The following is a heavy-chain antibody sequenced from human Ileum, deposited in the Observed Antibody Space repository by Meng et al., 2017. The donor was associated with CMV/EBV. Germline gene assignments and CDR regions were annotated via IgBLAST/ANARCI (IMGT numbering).Heavy chain of an antibody. CDR1: GFTFSSYE. CDR2: ISSSGSTI. CDR3: ARSHVRYSSFDY. J-gene: IGHJ4*02. Sequence: GGSLRLSCAASGFTFSSYEMNWVRQAPGKGLEGVSYISSSGSTIYYADSVKGRFTISRDNAKNSLYLQMNSLRAEDTAVYYCARSHVRYSSFDYWGQGTLVT. D-gene: IGHD6-13*01. V-gene: IGHV3-48*03.